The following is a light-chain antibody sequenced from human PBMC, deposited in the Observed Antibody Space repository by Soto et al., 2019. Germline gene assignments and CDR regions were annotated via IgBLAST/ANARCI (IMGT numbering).Light chain of an antibody. V-gene: IGKV1-39*01. J-gene: IGKJ1*01. Sequence: DIQMTQSPSSLSASVGDRVTITCRASQSISYYLHWYQQKPGKAPKLLIYAASNLQSGVPSRFSASGSGTDFTLTLNSLQPEDFATYYCQQGYSTPCTFGQGTKVEIK. CDR3: QQGYSTPCT. CDR1: QSISYY. CDR2: AAS.